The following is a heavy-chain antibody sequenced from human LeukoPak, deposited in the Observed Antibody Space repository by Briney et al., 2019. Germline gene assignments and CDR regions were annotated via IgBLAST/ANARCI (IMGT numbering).Heavy chain of an antibody. V-gene: IGHV3-11*01. D-gene: IGHD3-10*01. CDR1: GFTFSDYY. CDR3: ARKFSITMVRGVMRYFGY. Sequence: GGSLRLSCAASGFTFSDYYMSWIRQAPGKGLEWVSYISSSGSTIYYADSVKGRFTISRDNAKNSLYLQMNSLRAEDTAVYYCARKFSITMVRGVMRYFGYWGQGTLVTVSS. CDR2: ISSSGSTI. J-gene: IGHJ4*02.